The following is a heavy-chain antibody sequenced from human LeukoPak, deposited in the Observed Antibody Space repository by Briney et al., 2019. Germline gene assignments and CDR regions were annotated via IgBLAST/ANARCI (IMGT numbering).Heavy chain of an antibody. CDR3: VRSRGAGPGAYFDY. J-gene: IGHJ4*02. Sequence: SGGSLRLSCAVSGFSFADEYMSWIRQAPGQGLEGVSYISNTGSYTNYADSVEGRFTISRDNTENSLYLQMNSLRAEDTAVYYCVRSRGAGPGAYFDYWGQGTLVTVTS. D-gene: IGHD6-19*01. CDR1: GFSFADEY. CDR2: ISNTGSYT. V-gene: IGHV3-11*03.